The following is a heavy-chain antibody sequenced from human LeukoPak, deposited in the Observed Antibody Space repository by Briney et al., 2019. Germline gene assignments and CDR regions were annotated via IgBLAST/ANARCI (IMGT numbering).Heavy chain of an antibody. D-gene: IGHD1-26*01. CDR1: GRSISSYY. J-gene: IGHJ4*02. Sequence: SETLSLTCTVSGRSISSYYWSWIRQPPGKGLEWIGYIYYSGSTNYNPSLKSRVTISVDTSKNQFSLKRTSVTAADTAVYYCARDRGSYPYYFNYWGQGTLVTVSS. CDR3: ARDRGSYPYYFNY. V-gene: IGHV4-59*12. CDR2: IYYSGST.